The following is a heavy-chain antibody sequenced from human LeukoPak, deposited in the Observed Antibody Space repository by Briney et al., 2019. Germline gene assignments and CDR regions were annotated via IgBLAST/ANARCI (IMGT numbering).Heavy chain of an antibody. CDR3: AREWFGELFY. CDR1: GGSISSSSYY. CDR2: IYYSGST. J-gene: IGHJ4*02. D-gene: IGHD3-10*01. V-gene: IGHV4-39*07. Sequence: PSETLSLTCTVSGGSISSSSYYWGWIRQPPGRGLEWIGSIYYSGSTYYNPSLKSRVTISVDTSKNQFSLKLSSVTAADTAVYYCAREWFGELFYWGQGTLVTVSS.